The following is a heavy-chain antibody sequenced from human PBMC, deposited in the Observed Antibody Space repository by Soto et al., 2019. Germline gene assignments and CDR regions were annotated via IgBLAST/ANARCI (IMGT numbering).Heavy chain of an antibody. Sequence: ASVKVSCKTSGGTFSSYAISWVRQAPGQGLEWMGGIVPIVDTSTYAQKFQGRVTITADESTSTAYMELSSLRSDDTAIYYCVRVVAIPDYPDYWGQGTLVTVSS. J-gene: IGHJ4*02. CDR3: VRVVAIPDYPDY. D-gene: IGHD6-6*01. CDR1: GGTFSSYA. CDR2: IVPIVDTS. V-gene: IGHV1-69*13.